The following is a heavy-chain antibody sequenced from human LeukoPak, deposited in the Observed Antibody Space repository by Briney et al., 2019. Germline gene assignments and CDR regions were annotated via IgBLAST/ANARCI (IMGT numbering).Heavy chain of an antibody. V-gene: IGHV3-20*04. CDR2: INWNGGST. CDR3: GSIGGRSKAAKGDAFDI. J-gene: IGHJ3*02. Sequence: GGSLRLSCAASGFTFDDYGMSWVRQAPGKGLEWVSGINWNGGSTGYADSVKGRFTISRDNAKNSLYLQMNSLRAEDTAVYYCGSIGGRSKAAKGDAFDIWGQGTMVTVSS. D-gene: IGHD6-6*01. CDR1: GFTFDDYG.